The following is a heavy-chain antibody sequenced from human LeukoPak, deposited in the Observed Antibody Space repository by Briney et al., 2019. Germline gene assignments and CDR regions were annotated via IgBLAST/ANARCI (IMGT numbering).Heavy chain of an antibody. Sequence: SETLSLTCAVYGGSFSGYYWSWIRQPPGKGLEWIGEINHSGSTNSNPSLMSRVTISVDTSKNQFSLKLSSVTAADTAVYYCARRLLGYCSGGSCYSGYFQHWGQGTLVTVSS. D-gene: IGHD2-15*01. J-gene: IGHJ1*01. CDR2: INHSGST. CDR3: ARRLLGYCSGGSCYSGYFQH. V-gene: IGHV4-34*01. CDR1: GGSFSGYY.